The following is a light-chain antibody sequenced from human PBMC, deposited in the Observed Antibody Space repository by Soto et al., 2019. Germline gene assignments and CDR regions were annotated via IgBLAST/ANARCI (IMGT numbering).Light chain of an antibody. CDR2: GAS. CDR3: QQYGSSPPYT. Sequence: EIVLTQSPGTLSLSPGERATLSCRASQSVSSSYLAWYQQNPGQAPGLLIYGASSRATGIPDRFSGSGSGTDFTLTISRLEPEDFAVDYCQQYGSSPPYTFGQGTKLEIK. J-gene: IGKJ2*01. V-gene: IGKV3-20*01. CDR1: QSVSSSY.